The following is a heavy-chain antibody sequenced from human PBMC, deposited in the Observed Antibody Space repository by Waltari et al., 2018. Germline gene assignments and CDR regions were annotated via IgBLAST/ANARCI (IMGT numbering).Heavy chain of an antibody. Sequence: EVQLVESGGGLVKPGGSLRLSCAASGFTFSSYSMNWVRQAPGKGLEWVSSISSSSSYIYYADSVKGRFTISRDNAKNSLYLQMNSLRAEDTAVYYCARDYSGSDAAFDIWGQGTMVTVSS. CDR2: ISSSSSYI. J-gene: IGHJ3*02. CDR1: GFTFSSYS. D-gene: IGHD1-26*01. V-gene: IGHV3-21*01. CDR3: ARDYSGSDAAFDI.